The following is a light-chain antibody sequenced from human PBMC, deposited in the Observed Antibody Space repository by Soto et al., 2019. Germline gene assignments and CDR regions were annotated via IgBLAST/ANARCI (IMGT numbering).Light chain of an antibody. Sequence: HMKKCRATRSASVEVRVTVACRASQSISSWLAWYQQKPGKAPKLLIYDASSLESRVPSRFSGSGSGTEFTLTISSLQPDDFATYYGQQYNSYSTFGQGTKVDIK. CDR1: QSISSW. V-gene: IGKV1-5*01. CDR3: QQYNSYST. J-gene: IGKJ1*01. CDR2: DAS.